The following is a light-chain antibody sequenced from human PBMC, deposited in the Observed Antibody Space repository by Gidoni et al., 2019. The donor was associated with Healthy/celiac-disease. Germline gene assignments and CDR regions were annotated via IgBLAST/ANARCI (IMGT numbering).Light chain of an antibody. CDR3: QQANRFPGT. Sequence: DIQMTQSPSSVSAYVGDRVTITCRASQGISSWLAWYHQKPGKAPKLLFYAASSLQSGVPSRFSVSGYGTDFTLPISSLQPEDFATFYCQQANRFPGTFGQGTKVEIK. J-gene: IGKJ1*01. V-gene: IGKV1-12*01. CDR2: AAS. CDR1: QGISSW.